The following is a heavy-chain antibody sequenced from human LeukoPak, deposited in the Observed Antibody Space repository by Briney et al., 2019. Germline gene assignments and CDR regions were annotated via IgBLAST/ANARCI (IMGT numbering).Heavy chain of an antibody. V-gene: IGHV4-34*01. CDR3: ARGPVYRPSSGWYGFDP. Sequence: SESLRLTCAVYGGSFSGYYWSWIPHPPGKRRECSGELNHSGSTNYNTSLKSRVTISVDTSKNQFSLKLSSVTAADTAGYYCARGPVYRPSSGWYGFDPWGQGTLVTVSS. J-gene: IGHJ5*02. D-gene: IGHD6-19*01. CDR2: LNHSGST. CDR1: GGSFSGYY.